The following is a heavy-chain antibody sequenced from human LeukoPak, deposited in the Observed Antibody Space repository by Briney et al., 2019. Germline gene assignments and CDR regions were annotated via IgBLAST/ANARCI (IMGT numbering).Heavy chain of an antibody. J-gene: IGHJ4*02. V-gene: IGHV1-18*01. D-gene: IGHD3-16*02. Sequence: GASVKVSCKASGYTFTSYGITWVRQAPGQGLEWMGWISTYNGNTDYAQKVQGRVTMTTDTSTSTAYMELRSLRSDDTAVYYCTRELNPYDYIWGGYRYLGYYWGQGTLVTVSS. CDR3: TRELNPYDYIWGGYRYLGYY. CDR1: GYTFTSYG. CDR2: ISTYNGNT.